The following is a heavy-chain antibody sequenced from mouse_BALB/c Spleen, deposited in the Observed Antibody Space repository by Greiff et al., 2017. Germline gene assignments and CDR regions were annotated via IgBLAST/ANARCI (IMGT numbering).Heavy chain of an antibody. D-gene: IGHD2-1*01. V-gene: IGHV5-9*03. CDR3: ASQIYYGNFDY. CDR1: GFTFSSYT. CDR2: IRSGGGNT. J-gene: IGHJ2*01. Sequence: EVHLVESGGGLVKPGGSLKLSCAASGFTFSSYTMSWVRQTPEKRLEWVATIRSGGGNTYYPDSVKGRFTISRDNAKNNLYLQMSSLRSEDTAVYYCASQIYYGNFDYWGQGTTLTVSS.